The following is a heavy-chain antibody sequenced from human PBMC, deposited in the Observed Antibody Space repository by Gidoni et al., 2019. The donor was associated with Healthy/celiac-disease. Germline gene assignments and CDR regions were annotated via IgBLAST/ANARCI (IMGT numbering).Heavy chain of an antibody. V-gene: IGHV1-24*01. CDR1: GYTLTALS. J-gene: IGHJ4*02. CDR2: FDPEDGET. Sequence: QVQLVQSGAEVKKPGASVKVSCTVSGYTLTALSMHWVRQAPGKGLEWMGGFDPEDGETSYAQKFQGRVTMTEDTSTDTAYMELSSLRSEDTAVYYCATDQRSLYGDASYFDYWGQGTLVTVSS. CDR3: ATDQRSLYGDASYFDY. D-gene: IGHD4-17*01.